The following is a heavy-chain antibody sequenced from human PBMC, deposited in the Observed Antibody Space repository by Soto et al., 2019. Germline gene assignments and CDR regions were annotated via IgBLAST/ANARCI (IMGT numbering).Heavy chain of an antibody. D-gene: IGHD2-2*01. V-gene: IGHV1-69*04. CDR3: ARDPYIVVVPAASRYGYYYYGMDV. CDR1: GGTFSSYT. Sequence: SVKVSCKASGGTFSSYTISWVRQAPGQGLEWMGRIIPILGIANYAQKFQGRVMITADKSTSTAYMELSSLRSEDTAVYYCARDPYIVVVPAASRYGYYYYGMDVWGQGNPGHRL. CDR2: IIPILGIA. J-gene: IGHJ6*02.